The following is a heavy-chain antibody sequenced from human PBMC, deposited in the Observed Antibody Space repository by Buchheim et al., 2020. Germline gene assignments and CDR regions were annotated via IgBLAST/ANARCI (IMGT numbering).Heavy chain of an antibody. CDR2: INPSGGST. Sequence: QVQLVQSGAEVKKPGASVKVSCKASGYTFTSYYMHWVRQAPGQGLEWMGIINPSGGSTSYAQKFQGRVTMTRDTSTNPFSMELSSLRSEDTAVYYCASPRGVVALDYGMDVWGQGTT. CDR3: ASPRGVVALDYGMDV. CDR1: GYTFTSYY. J-gene: IGHJ6*02. D-gene: IGHD2-21*01. V-gene: IGHV1-46*01.